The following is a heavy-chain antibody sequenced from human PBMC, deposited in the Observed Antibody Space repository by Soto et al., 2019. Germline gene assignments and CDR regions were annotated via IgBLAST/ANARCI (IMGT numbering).Heavy chain of an antibody. J-gene: IGHJ5*02. D-gene: IGHD3-9*01. Sequence: SVKVSCKASGYTFTSYAMHWVRQAPGQRLEWMGWINAGNGNTKYSQKFQGRVTITRDTSASTAYMELSSLRSEDTAVYYCAREDYDILTGKNWFDPWGQGTLVTAPQ. CDR1: GYTFTSYA. V-gene: IGHV1-3*01. CDR3: AREDYDILTGKNWFDP. CDR2: INAGNGNT.